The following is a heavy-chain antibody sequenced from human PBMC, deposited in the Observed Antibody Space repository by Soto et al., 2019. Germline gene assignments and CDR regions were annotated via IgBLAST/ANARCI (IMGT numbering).Heavy chain of an antibody. CDR1: GFTFSNYN. V-gene: IGHV3-33*08. CDR2: ISYDGSNK. Sequence: GGSLRLSCAVSGFTFSNYNMNWVRQAPGKGLEWVAVISYDGSNKYYADSVKGRFTISRDNSKNTLYLQMNSLRAEDTAVYYCAREWRYCSSTSCLLGGMDVWGQGTTVTVSS. D-gene: IGHD2-2*01. J-gene: IGHJ6*02. CDR3: AREWRYCSSTSCLLGGMDV.